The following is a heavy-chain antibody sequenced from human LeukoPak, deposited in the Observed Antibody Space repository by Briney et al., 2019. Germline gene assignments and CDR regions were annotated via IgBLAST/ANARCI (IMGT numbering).Heavy chain of an antibody. J-gene: IGHJ3*02. V-gene: IGHV4-59*08. Sequence: PSETLSLTCTVSGVSITGHYWSWIRQSPGIGLEWIGFIYYSGRTRYNPSLHSRVTISADTSKNHLSLKLTSVTAADTAIYYCARLLDNDSSGDPDTFDMWGRGIQVTVSS. CDR1: GVSITGHY. D-gene: IGHD3-22*01. CDR3: ARLLDNDSSGDPDTFDM. CDR2: IYYSGRT.